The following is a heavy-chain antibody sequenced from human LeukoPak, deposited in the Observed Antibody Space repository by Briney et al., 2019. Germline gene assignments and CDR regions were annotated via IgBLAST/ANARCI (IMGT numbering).Heavy chain of an antibody. J-gene: IGHJ6*03. V-gene: IGHV4-4*07. CDR3: ARDAFSYGSGSPAKPYYSYYMDV. D-gene: IGHD3-10*01. CDR2: IYTSGTT. Sequence: TETLSLTCTVSNGSISIYYWSWIRQPAGKGLEWIGRIYTSGTTNYNPSLKNRVTMSLDTSKNQFSLKLSSVTAADTAVYFCARDAFSYGSGSPAKPYYSYYMDVWGKGTTVTISS. CDR1: NGSISIYY.